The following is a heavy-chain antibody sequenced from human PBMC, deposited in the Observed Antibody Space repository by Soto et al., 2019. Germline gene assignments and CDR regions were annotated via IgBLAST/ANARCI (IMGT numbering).Heavy chain of an antibody. CDR1: GFPFIGYG. V-gene: IGHV3-30*18. CDR3: AKGGRGTYYYYYGMDV. J-gene: IGHJ6*02. CDR2: ISYDGNNK. Sequence: SLRLSCSGSGFPFIGYGMHWVRPAPGKGLEWVAVISYDGNNKYYADSVKGRFTTSRDNSKNTLYLQMNSLRAEDTAVYYCAKGGRGTYYYYYGMDVWGQGTTVTVS. D-gene: IGHD1-1*01.